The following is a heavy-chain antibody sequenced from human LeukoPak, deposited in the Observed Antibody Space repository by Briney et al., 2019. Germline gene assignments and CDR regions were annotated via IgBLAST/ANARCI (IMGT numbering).Heavy chain of an antibody. CDR3: ASPIGFGELVSRRYWYFDL. J-gene: IGHJ2*01. CDR1: GYSFTSYW. V-gene: IGHV5-51*01. CDR2: IYPGDSDT. Sequence: GESLKISCKGSGYSFTSYWIGWVRQMPGKGLEWMGIIYPGDSDTRYSPSFQGQVTISADKSISTAYLQWSSLKASDTAMYYCASPIGFGELVSRRYWYFDLWGRGTLVTVSS. D-gene: IGHD3-10*01.